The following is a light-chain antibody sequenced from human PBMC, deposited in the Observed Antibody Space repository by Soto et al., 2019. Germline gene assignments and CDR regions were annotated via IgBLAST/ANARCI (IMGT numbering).Light chain of an antibody. CDR3: QTWGTGIGV. CDR2: VNSDGSH. Sequence: QLVLTQSPSASASLGASVKLTCTLSSGHSSYAIAWHQQQPEKGPRYLMKVNSDGSHSKGDGIPSRFSGSSSGAERYLTIPSLQSEDEADYYCQTWGTGIGVFGGGTKLTVL. CDR1: SGHSSYA. V-gene: IGLV4-69*01. J-gene: IGLJ2*01.